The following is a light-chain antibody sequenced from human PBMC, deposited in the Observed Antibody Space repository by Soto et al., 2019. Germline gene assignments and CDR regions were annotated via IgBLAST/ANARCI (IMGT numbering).Light chain of an antibody. CDR3: ISYTGKSASYV. J-gene: IGLJ1*01. CDR1: SSDVGGYKY. CDR2: EVT. V-gene: IGLV2-14*01. Sequence: QSVLTQPPSASGSPGQSVTISCTGSSSDVGGYKYVSWYQQHPGKAPKLIIYEVTNRPSGVSYRFSASKSGNTASLTISGLQSEDEADYYCISYTGKSASYVFGTGTKVTV.